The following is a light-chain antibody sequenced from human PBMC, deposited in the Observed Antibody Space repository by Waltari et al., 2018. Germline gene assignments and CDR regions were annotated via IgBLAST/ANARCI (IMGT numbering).Light chain of an antibody. J-gene: IGKJ1*01. V-gene: IGKV1-5*03. Sequence: DIQMTQSPSTLSASVGDRVTITCRASQSISSSLAWYQEKPGKAPKLLIYKASNLESGVPSRFSGSGSGTEFTLTISSLQPDDFATYYCQQYNTYSVTFGQGTKVEIK. CDR1: QSISSS. CDR3: QQYNTYSVT. CDR2: KAS.